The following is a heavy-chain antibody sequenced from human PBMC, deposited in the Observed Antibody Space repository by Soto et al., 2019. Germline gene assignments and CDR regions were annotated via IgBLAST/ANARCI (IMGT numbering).Heavy chain of an antibody. Sequence: EVQLVESGGGVVRPGGSLRLSCAASGFTFDDYGMSWVRQAPGKGLEWVSGINWNGGSTGYADSVKGRFTISRDNAKNSLYLRMNSLRAEDTALYHCARDSQGGEWQYFDYWGQGTLVTVSS. J-gene: IGHJ4*02. CDR3: ARDSQGGEWQYFDY. CDR2: INWNGGST. CDR1: GFTFDDYG. V-gene: IGHV3-20*01. D-gene: IGHD3-16*01.